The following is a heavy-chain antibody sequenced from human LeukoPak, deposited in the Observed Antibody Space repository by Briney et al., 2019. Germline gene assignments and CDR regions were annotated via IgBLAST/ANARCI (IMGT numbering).Heavy chain of an antibody. CDR1: GFTFDDYA. CDR2: ISWNSGSI. J-gene: IGHJ4*02. Sequence: GGSLRLSSAASGFTFDDYAMHWVRQAPGKGLEWVSGISWNSGSIGYADSVKGRFTISRDNAKNSLYLQMNSLRAEDTALYYCAKDQDGGPDYWGQGTLVTVSS. V-gene: IGHV3-9*01. CDR3: AKDQDGGPDY. D-gene: IGHD3-16*01.